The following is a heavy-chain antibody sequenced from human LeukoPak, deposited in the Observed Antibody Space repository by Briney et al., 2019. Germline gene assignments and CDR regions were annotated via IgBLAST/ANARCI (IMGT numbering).Heavy chain of an antibody. CDR3: AREDGPLDY. CDR1: GGIFSNIP. J-gene: IGHJ4*02. CDR2: IIPMFGIV. Sequence: SVKVSCKAPGGIFSNIPFAWVRQAPGQGLEWMGRIIPMFGIVNHAQTFQDRVTFTADKSTSTTYMELSSLRSEDTAVYFCAREDGPLDYWGQGTLITVSS. V-gene: IGHV1-69*04. D-gene: IGHD5-24*01.